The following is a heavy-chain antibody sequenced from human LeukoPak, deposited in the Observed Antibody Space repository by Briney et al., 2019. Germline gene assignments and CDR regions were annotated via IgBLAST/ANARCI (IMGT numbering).Heavy chain of an antibody. CDR2: IKQDGSEK. CDR3: ARGCSGGSCYEPKFDP. CDR1: GFTFSSYW. J-gene: IGHJ5*02. D-gene: IGHD2-15*01. Sequence: HPGGSLRLSCAASGFTFSSYWMSWVRQAPGKGLEWVANIKQDGSEKYYVDSVKGRFTISRDNAKNSLYLQMNSLRAEDTAVYYCARGCSGGSCYEPKFDPWGQGTLVTVSS. V-gene: IGHV3-7*01.